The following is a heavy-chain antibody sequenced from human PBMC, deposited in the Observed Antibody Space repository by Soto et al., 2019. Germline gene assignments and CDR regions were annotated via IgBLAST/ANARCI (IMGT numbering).Heavy chain of an antibody. Sequence: QVQLVQSGAEVKKPGSSVKVSCTASGGTFSSYAISWVRQSPGQGLEWMGGIIPTSGTANYAQKFQGRVTISADESTSTAYMELNSLRSEDTTVYYCARSQGSSTSLEIYYYYYYGMDVWGQGTTVTVSS. CDR3: ARSQGSSTSLEIYYYYYYGMDV. D-gene: IGHD2-2*01. V-gene: IGHV1-69*01. CDR1: GGTFSSYA. CDR2: IIPTSGTA. J-gene: IGHJ6*02.